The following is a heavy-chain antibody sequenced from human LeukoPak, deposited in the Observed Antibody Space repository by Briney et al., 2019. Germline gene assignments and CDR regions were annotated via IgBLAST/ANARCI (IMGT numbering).Heavy chain of an antibody. D-gene: IGHD3-10*01. CDR1: GLTFTFSSYG. V-gene: IGHV3-30*03. Sequence: GGSLRLSCAASGLTFTFSSYGMHWVRQPPGKGLEWVAFISYDGSNKYYADSVKGRFTISRDNSKNTLYLQMNSLRAEDTAVYYCARGRFGELSVATFDIWGQGTMVTVSS. J-gene: IGHJ3*02. CDR3: ARGRFGELSVATFDI. CDR2: ISYDGSNK.